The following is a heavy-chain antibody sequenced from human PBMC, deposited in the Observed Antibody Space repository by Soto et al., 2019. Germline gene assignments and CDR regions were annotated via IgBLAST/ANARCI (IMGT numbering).Heavy chain of an antibody. CDR1: GGSISSYY. J-gene: IGHJ6*02. D-gene: IGHD2-2*01. Sequence: SETLSLTCTVSGGSISSYYWSWIRQPPGKGLEWIGYIYYSGGTNDNPSLKSRVTISVDTSKNQFSLKLSSVTAADTAVYYCARHVPYCSDTSHCAYGMDVWGQGTTVT. CDR2: IYYSGGT. CDR3: ARHVPYCSDTSHCAYGMDV. V-gene: IGHV4-59*08.